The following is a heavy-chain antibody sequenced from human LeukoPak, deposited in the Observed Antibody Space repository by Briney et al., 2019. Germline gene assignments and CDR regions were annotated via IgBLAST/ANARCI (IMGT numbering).Heavy chain of an antibody. CDR3: ARTYYYDSSALPLDY. CDR1: GYTFTGYY. CDR2: INPNSGGT. Sequence: ASVKVSCKASGYTFTGYYMHWVRQAPGQGLEWMGWINPNSGGTNYAQKFQGRVTMTRDTSISTAYVELSRLRSDDTAVYYCARTYYYDSSALPLDYWGQGTLVTVSS. V-gene: IGHV1-2*02. J-gene: IGHJ4*02. D-gene: IGHD3-22*01.